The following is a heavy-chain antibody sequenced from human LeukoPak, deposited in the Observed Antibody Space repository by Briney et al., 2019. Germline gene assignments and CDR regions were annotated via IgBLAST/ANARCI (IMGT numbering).Heavy chain of an antibody. V-gene: IGHV3-33*06. CDR2: IWNDGSNK. CDR3: AKDAQRGFDYSNSLES. Sequence: GGSLRLSCATSGFTFSHYGMLWVRQAPGKGLEWVAVIWNDGSNKYYGDSVKGRFTISRDNSQNTLYLQMNSLRVEDTAVYYCAKDAQRGFDYSNSLESWGQGTLVTVSS. D-gene: IGHD4-11*01. J-gene: IGHJ5*01. CDR1: GFTFSHYG.